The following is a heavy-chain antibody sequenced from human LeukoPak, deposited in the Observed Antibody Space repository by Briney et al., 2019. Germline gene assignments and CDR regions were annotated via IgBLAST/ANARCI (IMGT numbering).Heavy chain of an antibody. CDR2: ISSSSSYI. D-gene: IGHD5-18*01. J-gene: IGHJ6*03. CDR3: ARDWRGYSYMDV. CDR1: GFTFSSYS. Sequence: PGGSLRLSCAVSGFTFSSYSMNWVRHAPGKWLEWVSSISSSSSYIYYADSVKGRFTISRDNAKNSLYLQMNSLRAEDTAVYYCARDWRGYSYMDVWGKGTTVTISS. V-gene: IGHV3-21*01.